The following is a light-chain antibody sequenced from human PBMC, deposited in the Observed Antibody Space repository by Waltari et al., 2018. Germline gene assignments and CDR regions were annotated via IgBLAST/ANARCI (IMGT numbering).Light chain of an antibody. Sequence: DIVMTQSPDSLAVSLGERATINCKSSQSVLYSSNNKDYLAWYQQKPGQPPKLLIYWASTRESGVPDRFSGSGSGTDFSLTISSPQAEDVAVYYCQQYYSNEVTFGGGTKVEIK. CDR3: QQYYSNEVT. V-gene: IGKV4-1*01. J-gene: IGKJ4*01. CDR2: WAS. CDR1: QSVLYSSNNKDY.